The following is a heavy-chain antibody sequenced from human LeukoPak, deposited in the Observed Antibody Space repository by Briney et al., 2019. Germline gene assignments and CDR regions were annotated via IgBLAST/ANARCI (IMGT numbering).Heavy chain of an antibody. CDR2: FDPEDGET. V-gene: IGHV1-24*01. D-gene: IGHD3-22*01. CDR1: GYTLTELS. Sequence: ASVKVSCKVSGYTLTELSMHWVRQAPGKGLEWMGGFDPEDGETIYAQKFQGRVTITADESTSTAYMELSSLRSEDTAVYYCARVRSYYDTGDYWGQGTLVTVSS. CDR3: ARVRSYYDTGDY. J-gene: IGHJ4*02.